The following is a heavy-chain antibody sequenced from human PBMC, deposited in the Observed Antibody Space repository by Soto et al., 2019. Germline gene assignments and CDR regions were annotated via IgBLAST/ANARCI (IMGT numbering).Heavy chain of an antibody. V-gene: IGHV3-30-3*01. Sequence: QVQLLESGGGVVQPGTSLRLSCAASGFDFSDSAMHWVRQAPGKGLEWVAVTSYDGGNTYYADSVRGRFTISRDNSKSTLFLQLNSLRPEDTSIYFCARDTRYSSGYYDYWGQGTLVTVSS. J-gene: IGHJ4*02. D-gene: IGHD2-15*01. CDR1: GFDFSDSA. CDR2: TSYDGGNT. CDR3: ARDTRYSSGYYDY.